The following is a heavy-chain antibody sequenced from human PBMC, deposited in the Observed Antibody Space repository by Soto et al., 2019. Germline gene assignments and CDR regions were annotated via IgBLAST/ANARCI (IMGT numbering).Heavy chain of an antibody. CDR1: GDSVSSNSAA. CDR2: TYYRSKWYI. Sequence: LSQTLSLTCDISGDSVSSNSAAWNWIRQTPSRGLEWLGRTYYRSKWYINYAVSVKSRITVNPDTSKNQFSLQLNSVTPEDTAVYYCARGTGEDVTCHYCMDVWGKGTTVTVSS. CDR3: ARGTGEDVTCHYCMDV. V-gene: IGHV6-1*01. D-gene: IGHD3-16*01. J-gene: IGHJ6*03.